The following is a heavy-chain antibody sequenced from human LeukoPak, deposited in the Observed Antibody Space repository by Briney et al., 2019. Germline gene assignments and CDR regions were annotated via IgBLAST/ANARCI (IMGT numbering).Heavy chain of an antibody. D-gene: IGHD6-13*01. CDR3: ARVVSSAAAGDPFDS. CDR2: IKEDGSGK. V-gene: IGHV3-7*01. CDR1: GVTFSSYW. J-gene: IGHJ4*02. Sequence: LPGGSLRLSCAASGVTFSSYWMSWVRQAPGKGLEWVANIKEDGSGKYYVDSVKGRFTVSRDNAANSLFLQMNSLRAEDTAVYYCARVVSSAAAGDPFDSWGQGTLVTVSS.